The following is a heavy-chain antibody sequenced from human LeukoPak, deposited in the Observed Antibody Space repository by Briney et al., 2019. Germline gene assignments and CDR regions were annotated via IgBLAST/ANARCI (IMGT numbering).Heavy chain of an antibody. Sequence: PSKTLSLTCTVSGGSIISYYWSWIRQPPGKGLEWIGDIYYSGSTNYNPSLKSRVTISVDTSKNQFSLKLSSVTAADTAVYYCARDPTYYDFWSGPYFDLWGRGTLVTVSS. CDR1: GGSIISYY. CDR2: IYYSGST. D-gene: IGHD3-3*01. V-gene: IGHV4-59*12. J-gene: IGHJ2*01. CDR3: ARDPTYYDFWSGPYFDL.